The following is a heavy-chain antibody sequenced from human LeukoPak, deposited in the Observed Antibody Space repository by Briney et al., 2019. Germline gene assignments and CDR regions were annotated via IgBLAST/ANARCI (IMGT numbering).Heavy chain of an antibody. D-gene: IGHD6-19*01. CDR1: GFTFSSYW. V-gene: IGHV3-74*01. CDR2: INCDGRSS. Sequence: GGSLTLSGAASGFTFSSYWMQWVRQAPGKGLVGVSRINCDGRSSRYADSVKGRFTISRDNAKNTLYLQMNSLRAEDTAVYYCARGTRIAVAGGIGYYYYGMDVWGQGTTVTVSS. J-gene: IGHJ6*02. CDR3: ARGTRIAVAGGIGYYYYGMDV.